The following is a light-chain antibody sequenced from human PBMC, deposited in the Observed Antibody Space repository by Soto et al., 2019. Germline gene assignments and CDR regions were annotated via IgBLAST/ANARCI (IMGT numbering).Light chain of an antibody. CDR2: AVS. J-gene: IGKJ4*01. CDR1: QGSRND. V-gene: IGKV1-6*01. Sequence: AIQMTQSPSSLSASVGDRVTITCRASQGSRNDVGWYQQKPGKAPKLLIYAVSSLQSGDPPSFSGSGSGTDFILTISSLQPEDFVTYDCLHDYSFPLTFGGGTKVEIK. CDR3: LHDYSFPLT.